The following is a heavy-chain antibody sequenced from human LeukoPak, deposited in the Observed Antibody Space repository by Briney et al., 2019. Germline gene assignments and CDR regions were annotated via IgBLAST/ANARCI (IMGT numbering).Heavy chain of an antibody. CDR2: IGAYNGNT. D-gene: IGHD3-16*01. J-gene: IGHJ4*02. Sequence: ASVKVSCKASGYTFTSCGISWVRQAPGQGLEWMGWIGAYNGNTNYAQKLQGRVTMTTDTSTSTAYMELRSLRSDDTAVYYCAREAPYDYVWGSYFFGSDYWGQGTLVTVSS. CDR3: AREAPYDYVWGSYFFGSDY. CDR1: GYTFTSCG. V-gene: IGHV1-18*01.